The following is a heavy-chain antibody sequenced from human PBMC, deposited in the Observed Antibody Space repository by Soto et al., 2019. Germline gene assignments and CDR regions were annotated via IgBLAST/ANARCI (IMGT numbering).Heavy chain of an antibody. CDR1: GYTFTGYQ. CDR3: ARAVYNYYDNQAGTCFDP. CDR2: VKPFNGVT. D-gene: IGHD3-9*01. V-gene: IGHV1-2*02. Sequence: ASVKVSCKASGYTFTGYQVHWVRQAPGQGLLWMGSVKPFNGVTNVAQKFQGRVTLTGDTANNTAYMELSRLTPDDTAVYFCARAVYNYYDNQAGTCFDPWGQGSLVTVSS. J-gene: IGHJ5*02.